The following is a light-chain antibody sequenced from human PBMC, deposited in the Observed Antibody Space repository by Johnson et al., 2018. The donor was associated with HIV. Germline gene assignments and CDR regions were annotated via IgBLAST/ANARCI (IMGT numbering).Light chain of an antibody. V-gene: IGLV1-51*02. CDR1: RSNIGSNF. CDR2: ENN. J-gene: IGLJ1*01. CDR3: GTWDSSLSACCYV. Sequence: QSVLTQPPSVSAAPGQKVTISCSGSRSNIGSNFVSWYHQLPGTAPKLLIYENNQRPSGIPDRFSGSKSGTSATLGITGLQTGDEADYYCGTWDSSLSACCYVFGTGTKVTVL.